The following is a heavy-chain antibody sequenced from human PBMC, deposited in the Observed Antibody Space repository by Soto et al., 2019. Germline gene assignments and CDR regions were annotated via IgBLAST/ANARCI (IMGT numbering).Heavy chain of an antibody. CDR2: VSGSGGST. CDR1: GFTFSSYG. D-gene: IGHD6-19*01. CDR3: AKDGSAWYRFDH. Sequence: PGGSLRLSCAASGFTFSSYGMSWVRQAPGKGLEWVSTVSGSGGSTYYADSVKGRFTISRDNSKSTLYLQMNSLRAEDTAVYFCAKDGSAWYRFDHWGQGTLVTVSS. V-gene: IGHV3-23*01. J-gene: IGHJ4*02.